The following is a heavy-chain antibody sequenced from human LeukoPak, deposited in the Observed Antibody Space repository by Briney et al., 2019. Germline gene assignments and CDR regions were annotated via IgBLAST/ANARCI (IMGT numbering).Heavy chain of an antibody. CDR3: ARYGVDILTGYFYYYYGMDV. CDR2: ISSSGSTI. CDR1: GFTFSDYY. V-gene: IGHV3-11*01. D-gene: IGHD3-9*01. J-gene: IGHJ6*02. Sequence: GGSLRLSCAASGFTFSDYYMSWIRQAPGKGLEWVSYISSSGSTIYYADSVKGRFTISRDNTKNSLYLQMNSLRAEDTAVYYRARYGVDILTGYFYYYYGMDVWGQGTTVTVSS.